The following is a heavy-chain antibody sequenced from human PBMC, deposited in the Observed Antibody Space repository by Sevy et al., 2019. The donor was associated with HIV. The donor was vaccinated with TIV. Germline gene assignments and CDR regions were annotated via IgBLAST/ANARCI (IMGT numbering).Heavy chain of an antibody. CDR1: GFTFSSYS. CDR3: APGNYGGNSRFDY. V-gene: IGHV3-48*01. J-gene: IGHJ4*02. D-gene: IGHD4-17*01. Sequence: GGSLRLSCAASGFTFSSYSMNWVRQAPGKGLEWVSYISSSSSTIYYADSVKGRFTISRDNAKNSLYLQMNSLRAEDTAVYYCAPGNYGGNSRFDYWGQGTMVTVSS. CDR2: ISSSSSTI.